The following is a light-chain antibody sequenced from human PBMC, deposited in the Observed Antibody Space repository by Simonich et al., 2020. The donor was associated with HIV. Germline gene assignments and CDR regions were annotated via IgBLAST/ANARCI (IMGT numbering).Light chain of an antibody. CDR1: HSLLYTRNNKNN. J-gene: IGKJ3*01. CDR3: KQYVSTLSFA. V-gene: IGKV4-1*01. CDR2: WAS. Sequence: DILMTQSPDSLAASLGERATINCKSSHSLLYTRNNKNNLTWYQQKPGQSPKPIIYWASTREPGLPDQVSGSGSGTDCTLPISGLQAADVAVYYCKQYVSTLSFAFGPGTKEDIQ.